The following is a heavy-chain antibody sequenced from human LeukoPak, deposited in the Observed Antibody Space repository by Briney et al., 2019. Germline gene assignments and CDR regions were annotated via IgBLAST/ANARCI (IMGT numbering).Heavy chain of an antibody. CDR2: INWNGGDT. J-gene: IGHJ1*01. D-gene: IGHD1-26*01. V-gene: IGHV3-20*04. CDR1: GFTFDDYG. Sequence: PGGSLRLSCAASGFTFDDYGMSWVRRVPGKGLEWVSGINWNGGDTGYGDSVKGRFTISRDNVNNFLYLQMNSLRVEDTALYYCASHSGSYYVSDYFQSWGQGTLVIVSS. CDR3: ASHSGSYYVSDYFQS.